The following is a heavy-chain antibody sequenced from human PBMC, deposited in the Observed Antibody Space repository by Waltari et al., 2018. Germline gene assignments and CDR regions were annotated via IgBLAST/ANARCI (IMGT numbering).Heavy chain of an antibody. CDR2: IYTSGST. Sequence: QVQLQESGPGLVKPSETLSLTCTVSGGSISSYYWSWIRQPAGKGLEWIGRIYTSGSTNYNPSLKSRVTMSVNTSKNQFSLKLSSVTAADTAVYYCARVVPDYVWGSSVFDYWGQGTLVTVSS. CDR1: GGSISSYY. D-gene: IGHD3-16*01. CDR3: ARVVPDYVWGSSVFDY. V-gene: IGHV4-4*07. J-gene: IGHJ4*02.